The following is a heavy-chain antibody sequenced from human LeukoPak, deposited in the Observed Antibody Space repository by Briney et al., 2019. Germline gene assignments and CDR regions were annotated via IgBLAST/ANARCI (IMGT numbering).Heavy chain of an antibody. CDR1: GYTFTSYD. CDR3: ARGVTYYDILTGPYYYYMDA. Sequence: GASVKVSCKASGYTFTSYDINWVRQATGQGLEWMGWMNPNSGNTGYAQKFQGRVTMTRNTSMSTAYMELSSLRSEDTAVYYCARGVTYYDILTGPYYYYMDAWGKGTTVTVSS. V-gene: IGHV1-8*01. D-gene: IGHD3-9*01. CDR2: MNPNSGNT. J-gene: IGHJ6*03.